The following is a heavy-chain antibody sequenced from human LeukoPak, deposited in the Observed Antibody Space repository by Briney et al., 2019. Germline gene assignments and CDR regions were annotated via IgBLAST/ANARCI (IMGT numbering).Heavy chain of an antibody. D-gene: IGHD2-2*01. CDR2: IIPIFGTA. V-gene: IGHV1-69*13. J-gene: IGHJ3*02. CDR1: GGTFSSYA. Sequence: ASVKVSCKASGGTFSSYAISWVRQAPGQGLEWMGGIIPIFGTANYAQKFQGRVTITADESTSTAYMELSSLRSEDTAVYYCARTPVQLLSDAFDIWGQGTMVTVSS. CDR3: ARTPVQLLSDAFDI.